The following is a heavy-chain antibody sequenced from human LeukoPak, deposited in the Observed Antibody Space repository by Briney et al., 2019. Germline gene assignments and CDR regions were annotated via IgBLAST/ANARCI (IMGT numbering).Heavy chain of an antibody. D-gene: IGHD6-19*01. Sequence: SETLSLTCTVSGGSISSNSYRGWIRQPPGKGLEWIGSIYDSGSTYYNPSLKSRVTISVDTSKNQFSLKLSSVTAADTAVYYCARGISSGWLLSVDYWGQGTLVTVSS. CDR1: GGSISSNSY. J-gene: IGHJ4*02. CDR2: IYDSGST. CDR3: ARGISSGWLLSVDY. V-gene: IGHV4-39*07.